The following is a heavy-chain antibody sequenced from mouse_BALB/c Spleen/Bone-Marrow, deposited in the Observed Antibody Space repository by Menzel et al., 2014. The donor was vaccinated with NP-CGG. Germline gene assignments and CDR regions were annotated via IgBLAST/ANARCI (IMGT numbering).Heavy chain of an antibody. J-gene: IGHJ3*01. CDR2: INPSNGGT. CDR3: TRSEPFAY. Sequence: QVQLKQSGAELVKPGASVKLSCKASGYTFTSYYMHWVKQRPGQGLEWIGGINPSNGGTNFNEKFKSKATLTVDKSSSTAYMQLSSLTSEDSAVYYCTRSEPFAYWGQGTLVTVSA. CDR1: GYTFTSYY. V-gene: IGHV1S81*02.